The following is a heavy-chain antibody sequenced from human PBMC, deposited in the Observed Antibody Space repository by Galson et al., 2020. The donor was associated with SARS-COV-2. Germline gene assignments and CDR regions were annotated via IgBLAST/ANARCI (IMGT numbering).Heavy chain of an antibody. D-gene: IGHD2-21*02. CDR3: ARGLPPSYGDPYFDS. CDR1: GFTFSDFY. J-gene: IGHJ4*02. V-gene: IGHV3-11*06. Sequence: TGGSLRLSCVASGFTFSDFYMSWIRQAPGKGLEWVSYISSSRTYIKYADSVKGRFAISRDNAKNSLYLQMNSLRAEDMAVYYCARGLPPSYGDPYFDSWGQGTLVTVSS. CDR2: ISSSRTYI.